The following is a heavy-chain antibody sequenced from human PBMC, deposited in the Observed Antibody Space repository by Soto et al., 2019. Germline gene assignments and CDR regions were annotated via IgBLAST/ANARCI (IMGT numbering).Heavy chain of an antibody. Sequence: GGSLRLSCAASGFTFSSYAMSWVRQAPGKGLEWVSAISGSGGSTYYADSVKGRFTISRDNPKNTLYLQMNSLRAEDTAVYYCAKAYSGYYDFWSGYYPPDYYYYMDVWGKGTTVTVS. CDR3: AKAYSGYYDFWSGYYPPDYYYYMDV. D-gene: IGHD3-3*01. CDR2: ISGSGGST. CDR1: GFTFSSYA. V-gene: IGHV3-23*01. J-gene: IGHJ6*03.